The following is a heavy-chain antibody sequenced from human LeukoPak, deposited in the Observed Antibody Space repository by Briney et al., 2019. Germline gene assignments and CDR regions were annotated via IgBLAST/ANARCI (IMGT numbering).Heavy chain of an antibody. CDR3: ARGGGLDV. D-gene: IGHD3-16*01. V-gene: IGHV3-7*03. CDR2: INHNGNVN. Sequence: GGPLRLSCAASGFTFSSYWMNWARQAPGKGLEWVASINHNGNVNYYVDSVKGRFTISRDNAKNSLSLQMSNLRAEDTAVFLFARGGGLDVWGQGATVTVSS. CDR1: GFTFSSYW. J-gene: IGHJ6*02.